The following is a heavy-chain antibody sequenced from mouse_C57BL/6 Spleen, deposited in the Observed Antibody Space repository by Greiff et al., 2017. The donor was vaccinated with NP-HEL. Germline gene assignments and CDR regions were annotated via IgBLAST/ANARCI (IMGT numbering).Heavy chain of an antibody. D-gene: IGHD1-1*01. CDR2: INPSSGYT. CDR1: GYTFTSYW. CDR3: ARIITTVVGNFDY. Sequence: VQLQQSGAELAKPGASVKLSCKASGYTFTSYWMHWVKQRPGQGLEWIGYINPSSGYTKYNQKFKDKATLTADKSSSTAYMQLSSLTYEDSAVYYCARIITTVVGNFDYWGQSTTLTVSS. J-gene: IGHJ2*01. V-gene: IGHV1-7*01.